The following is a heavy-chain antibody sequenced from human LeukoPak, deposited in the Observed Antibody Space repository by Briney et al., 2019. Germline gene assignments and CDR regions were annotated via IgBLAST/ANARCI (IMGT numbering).Heavy chain of an antibody. CDR3: AKDIATGNRLYYFDY. CDR2: ISWNSGSI. Sequence: GGSLRLSCAASGFTFDDYAMHWVRQAPGKGLEWVSGISWNSGSIGYTDSVKGRFTISRDNAKNSLYLQMNSLRAEDTALYYCAKDIATGNRLYYFDYWGQGTLVTVSS. CDR1: GFTFDDYA. J-gene: IGHJ4*02. D-gene: IGHD1-14*01. V-gene: IGHV3-9*01.